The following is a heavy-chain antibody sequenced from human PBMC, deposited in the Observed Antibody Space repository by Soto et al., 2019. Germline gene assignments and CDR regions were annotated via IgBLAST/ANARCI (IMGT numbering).Heavy chain of an antibody. J-gene: IGHJ2*01. V-gene: IGHV3-23*01. Sequence: EVQLWESGGGLVQPGGSLRLSCAASEFTCSSYAMSWVRQAPGKRLEWVSAISGSGGSTYYADSVKGRFTMARDNSKNTLYLQMNSVRAEDTAVYYCAKERRRGDHGYYGHWGRGTLVTVSS. CDR2: ISGSGGST. D-gene: IGHD3-16*01. CDR1: EFTCSSYA. CDR3: AKERRRGDHGYYGH.